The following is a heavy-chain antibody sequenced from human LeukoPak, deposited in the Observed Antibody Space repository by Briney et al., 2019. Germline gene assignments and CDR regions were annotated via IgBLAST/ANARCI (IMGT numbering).Heavy chain of an antibody. CDR1: GYTFTSYD. J-gene: IGHJ5*02. Sequence: ASVKVSCKASGYTFTSYDINWVRQAPGQGLEWMGWINPNSGGTNYAQKFQGRVTMTRDTSISTAYMELSRLRSDDTAVYYCARTYYDFWSGYFTQLNWSDPWGQGTLVTVSS. CDR3: ARTYYDFWSGYFTQLNWSDP. D-gene: IGHD3-3*01. V-gene: IGHV1-2*02. CDR2: INPNSGGT.